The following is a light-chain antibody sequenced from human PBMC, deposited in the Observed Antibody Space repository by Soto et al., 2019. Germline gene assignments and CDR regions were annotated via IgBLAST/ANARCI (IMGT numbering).Light chain of an antibody. CDR2: DAS. J-gene: IGKJ3*01. CDR1: QSVSSY. Sequence: EIVLTQSPATLSLSPGERATLSCRASQSVSSYLAWYQQKPGQAPRLLIYDASNRATGIPARFSGSGSGTDFTLTISSLEPEDFAVYDCQQRSNWPPFGPGTKVDIK. V-gene: IGKV3-11*01. CDR3: QQRSNWPP.